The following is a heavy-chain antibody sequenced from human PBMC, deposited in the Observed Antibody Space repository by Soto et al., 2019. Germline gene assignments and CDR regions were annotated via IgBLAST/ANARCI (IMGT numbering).Heavy chain of an antibody. CDR2: IYYSGSI. J-gene: IGHJ4*02. V-gene: IGHV4-59*01. D-gene: IGHD6-6*01. Sequence: SETLSLTCTVSGGSISSYYWSWIRQPPGKGLEWIGYIYYSGSINYNPSLKSRVTISVDTSKNQFSLKLSSVTAADTAVYYCARVQYSSSSPYYFDYWGQGTLVTVSS. CDR1: GGSISSYY. CDR3: ARVQYSSSSPYYFDY.